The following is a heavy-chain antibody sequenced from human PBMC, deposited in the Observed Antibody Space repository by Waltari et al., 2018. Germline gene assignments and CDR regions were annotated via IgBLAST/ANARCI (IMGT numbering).Heavy chain of an antibody. D-gene: IGHD3-16*02. Sequence: QVQLQESGPGLVKPSETLSLTCTVSGGSISSYYWSWIRQPPGAGLEWSGYIYYSGSTNYNPSLKSRVTISVDTSKNQFSLKLSSVTAADTAVYYCARQFGYYDYVWGSYRYPNWFDPWGQGTLVTVSS. CDR2: IYYSGST. J-gene: IGHJ5*02. CDR1: GGSISSYY. V-gene: IGHV4-59*01. CDR3: ARQFGYYDYVWGSYRYPNWFDP.